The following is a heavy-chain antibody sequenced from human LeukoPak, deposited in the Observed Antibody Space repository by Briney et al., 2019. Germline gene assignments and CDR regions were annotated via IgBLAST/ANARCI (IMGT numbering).Heavy chain of an antibody. CDR2: IYYSGST. Sequence: SETLSLACTVSGGSISSSSYYWGWIRQPPGKGLEWIGSIYYSGSTYYNPSLKSRVTISVDTSKNQFSLKLSSVTAADTAVYYCARHRLSPVYSSSWYGYWFDPWGQGTLVTVSS. D-gene: IGHD6-13*01. CDR1: GGSISSSSYY. V-gene: IGHV4-39*01. J-gene: IGHJ5*02. CDR3: ARHRLSPVYSSSWYGYWFDP.